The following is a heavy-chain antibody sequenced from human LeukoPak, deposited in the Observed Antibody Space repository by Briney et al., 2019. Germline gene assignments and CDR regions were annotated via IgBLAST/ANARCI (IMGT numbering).Heavy chain of an antibody. CDR2: IKQDGSEN. Sequence: PGGSLRLSCAASGFTFSSYWMSWVRQAPGKGLEWVATIKQDGSENYYVASVKGRFTISRDNAKNSLYLQMNSLRAEDTALYYCAREGRLACWGQGTLVTVSS. J-gene: IGHJ4*02. CDR1: GFTFSSYW. CDR3: AREGRLAC. D-gene: IGHD3-16*01. V-gene: IGHV3-7*01.